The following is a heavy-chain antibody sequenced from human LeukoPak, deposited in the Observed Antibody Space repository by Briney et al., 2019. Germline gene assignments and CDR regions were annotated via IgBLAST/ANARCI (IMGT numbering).Heavy chain of an antibody. CDR1: GGSFSGYY. J-gene: IGHJ3*02. CDR3: TRDRSALDT. CDR2: INHSGST. Sequence: SETLSLTCAVYGGSFSGYYWSWIRQPPGKGLEWIGEINHSGSTNYNPSLKSRITISVDTSKNQFSLKLSSVTAADTAVYYCTRDRSALDTWGQGTMVTVSS. V-gene: IGHV4-34*01.